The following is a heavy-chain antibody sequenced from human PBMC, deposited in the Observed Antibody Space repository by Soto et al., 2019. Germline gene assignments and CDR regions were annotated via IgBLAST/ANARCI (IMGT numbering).Heavy chain of an antibody. V-gene: IGHV1-46*01. CDR1: GYNFTSYF. CDR2: IDPSGGST. D-gene: IGHD3-3*01. CDR3: ARDLTGGPTYYDFWSGYSPVDY. J-gene: IGHJ4*02. Sequence: ASVKGSCKASGYNFTSYFMHWVRQAPGQGLEWMGIIDPSGGSTSYAQKFQGRVSMTRDTSTSTVYMDLSSLRSEDTAVYYCARDLTGGPTYYDFWSGYSPVDYWGLGTLVTVSS.